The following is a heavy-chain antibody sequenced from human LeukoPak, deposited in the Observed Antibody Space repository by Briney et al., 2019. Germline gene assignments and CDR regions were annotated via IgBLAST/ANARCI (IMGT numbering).Heavy chain of an antibody. J-gene: IGHJ4*02. Sequence: GGSLRLSCAASGFTFSSYSMNWVRQAPGKGLEWVSSISSSSSYIYYADSVKGRFTISRDNAKNSLYLKMNSLRAEDTAVYYCARRAGAYSHPYDYWGQGTLVTVSS. D-gene: IGHD4/OR15-4a*01. CDR3: ARRAGAYSHPYDY. V-gene: IGHV3-21*04. CDR2: ISSSSSYI. CDR1: GFTFSSYS.